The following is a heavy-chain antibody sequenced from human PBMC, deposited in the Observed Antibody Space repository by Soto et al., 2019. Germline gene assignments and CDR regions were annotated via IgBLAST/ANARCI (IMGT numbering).Heavy chain of an antibody. D-gene: IGHD2-8*01. CDR1: GGTFSSYA. V-gene: IGHV1-69*13. J-gene: IGHJ6*02. CDR3: ASPSMVYAKYYYYYGMDV. Sequence: SVKVSCKASGGTFSSYAISWVRQAPGQGLEWMGGIIPIFGTANYAQKFQGRVTITADESTSTAYMELSSLRSEDTAVYYCASPSMVYAKYYYYYGMDVWGQGTTVTVSS. CDR2: IIPIFGTA.